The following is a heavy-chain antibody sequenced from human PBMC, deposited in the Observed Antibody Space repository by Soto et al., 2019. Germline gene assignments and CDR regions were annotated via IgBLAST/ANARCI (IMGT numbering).Heavy chain of an antibody. CDR1: GGSISSYY. J-gene: IGHJ3*02. D-gene: IGHD1-26*01. CDR2: IYYSGST. Sequence: SETLSLTCTVSGGSISSYYWSWIRQPPGKGLEWIGYIYYSGSTNYNPSLKSRVTISVDTSKNQFSLKLSSVTAADTAVYYCARKQYHSPWGFDIRGQGTMVTVSS. V-gene: IGHV4-59*08. CDR3: ARKQYHSPWGFDI.